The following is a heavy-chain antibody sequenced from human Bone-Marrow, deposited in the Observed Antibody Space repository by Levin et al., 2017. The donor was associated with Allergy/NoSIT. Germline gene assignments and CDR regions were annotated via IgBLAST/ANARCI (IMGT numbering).Heavy chain of an antibody. D-gene: IGHD3-10*01. CDR1: GGSFSGYY. Sequence: SETLSLTCAVYGGSFSGYYWSWIRQPPGKGLEWIGEINHSGSTNYNPSLKSRVTISVDTSKNQFSLKLSSVTAADTAVYYCARPFLTMVRGVSRWFDPWGQGTLVTVSS. J-gene: IGHJ5*02. CDR2: INHSGST. CDR3: ARPFLTMVRGVSRWFDP. V-gene: IGHV4-34*01.